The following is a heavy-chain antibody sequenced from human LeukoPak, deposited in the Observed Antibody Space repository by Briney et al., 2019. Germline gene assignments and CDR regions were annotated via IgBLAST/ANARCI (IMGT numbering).Heavy chain of an antibody. CDR1: GGSLSPYY. D-gene: IGHD3-16*01. CDR2: IHYSGST. V-gene: IGHV4-59*08. CDR3: ARQGDGVEYFYAVDV. J-gene: IGHJ6*02. Sequence: SETLSLTCTVSGGSLSPYYWGWIRQPPGKGLEWIAFIHYSGSTNYNLSLRTRVTISVDTTKNQFSLKVSSVTAADTAIYYCARQGDGVEYFYAVDVWAKGPRSPSP.